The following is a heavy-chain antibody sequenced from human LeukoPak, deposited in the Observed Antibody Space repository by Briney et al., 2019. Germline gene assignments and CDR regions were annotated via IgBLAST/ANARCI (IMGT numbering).Heavy chain of an antibody. CDR3: ARALSDYDFDY. CDR2: INSDGSST. D-gene: IGHD4-17*01. V-gene: IGHV3-74*01. CDR1: GFTFSRYG. J-gene: IGHJ4*02. Sequence: GGSLRLSCAASGFTFSRYGMHWVRQAPGKGLVWVSRINSDGSSTSYADSVKGRFTISRDNAKNTLFLQMKSLRAEDTAVYYCARALSDYDFDYWGQGTLVSVSS.